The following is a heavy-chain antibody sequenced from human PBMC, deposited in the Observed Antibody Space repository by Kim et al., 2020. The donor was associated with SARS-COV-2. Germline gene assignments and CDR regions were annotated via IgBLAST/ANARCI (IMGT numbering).Heavy chain of an antibody. CDR3: AKDLGVIVVVTPDAPDY. CDR2: ISGSGGST. J-gene: IGHJ4*02. D-gene: IGHD2-21*02. V-gene: IGHV3-23*01. CDR1: GFTFSSYA. Sequence: GGSLRLSCAASGFTFSSYAMSWVRQAPGKGLEWVSAISGSGGSTYYADSVKGRFTISRDNSKNTLYLQMNSLRAEDTAVYYCAKDLGVIVVVTPDAPDYWGQGTLVTVSS.